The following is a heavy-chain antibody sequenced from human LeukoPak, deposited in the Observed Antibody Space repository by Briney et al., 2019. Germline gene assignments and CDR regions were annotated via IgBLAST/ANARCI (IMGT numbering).Heavy chain of an antibody. CDR1: GYSFTSYW. CDR2: IDPSDSYT. J-gene: IGHJ5*02. Sequence: GESLQISCKGSGYSFTSYWISWVRQMPGKGLEWMGRIDPSDSYTNYSPSFQGHVTISADKSISTAYLQWSSLKASDTAMYYCARHEKEYSSSWGIDPWGQGTLVTVSS. D-gene: IGHD6-6*01. V-gene: IGHV5-10-1*01. CDR3: ARHEKEYSSSWGIDP.